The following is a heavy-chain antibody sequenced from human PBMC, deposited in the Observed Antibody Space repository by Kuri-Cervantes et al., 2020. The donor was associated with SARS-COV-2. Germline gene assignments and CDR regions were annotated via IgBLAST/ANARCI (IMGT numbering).Heavy chain of an antibody. CDR3: VRAAMAVYYFDY. D-gene: IGHD5-18*01. J-gene: IGHJ4*02. V-gene: IGHV1-2*02. CDR1: GYTFTGYY. CDR2: INPNSGGT. Sequence: ASVKVSCKASGYTFTGYYMHWVRQAPGQGLEWMGWINPNSGGTNYAQKFQGRVTMTRDTSISTAYMELSRLRSDDTAVYYCVRAAMAVYYFDYWGQGTLVTVSS.